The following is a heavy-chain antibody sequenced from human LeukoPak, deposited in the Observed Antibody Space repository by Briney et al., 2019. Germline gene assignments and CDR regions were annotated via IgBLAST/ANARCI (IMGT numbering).Heavy chain of an antibody. CDR3: ARERGYDSSGYYFYYFDY. D-gene: IGHD3-22*01. CDR2: IYYSGST. J-gene: IGHJ4*02. V-gene: IGHV4-59*01. CDR1: GGSISSYY. Sequence: SETLYLTCTVSGGSISSYYWSWIRQPPGKGLEWIGYIYYSGSTNYNPSLKSRVTISIDASKNQFSLKLSSVTAADTAVYYCARERGYDSSGYYFYYFDYWGQGTLVTVSS.